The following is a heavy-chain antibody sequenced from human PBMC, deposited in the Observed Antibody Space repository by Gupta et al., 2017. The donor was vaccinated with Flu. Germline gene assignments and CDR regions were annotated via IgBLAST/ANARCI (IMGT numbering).Heavy chain of an antibody. CDR2: IYYSGST. J-gene: IGHJ4*02. V-gene: IGHV4-39*01. CDR3: ARHDYYGSGSYYLSADY. CDR1: GGSISSSSYY. D-gene: IGHD3-10*01. Sequence: QLQLQESGPGLVKPSETLSLTCTVSGGSISSSSYYWGWIRQPPGKGLEWIGSIYYSGSTYYNPSLKSRVTISVDTSKNQFSLKLSSVTAADTAVYYCARHDYYGSGSYYLSADYWGQGTLVTVSS.